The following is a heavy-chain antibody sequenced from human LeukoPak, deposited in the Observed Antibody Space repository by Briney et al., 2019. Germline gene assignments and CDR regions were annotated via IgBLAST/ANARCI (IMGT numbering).Heavy chain of an antibody. V-gene: IGHV4-59*01. CDR2: IYSSGST. Sequence: TASETLSLTCTVSGGSISSYYWSWIRQPPGKGLEWIGYIYSSGSTNYNPALKSRVTISVDTSKNQFSLKLSSVSAADTAVYYCARLVVTATSDAFDIWGQGTMVTVSS. CDR3: ARLVVTATSDAFDI. J-gene: IGHJ3*02. CDR1: GGSISSYY. D-gene: IGHD2-21*02.